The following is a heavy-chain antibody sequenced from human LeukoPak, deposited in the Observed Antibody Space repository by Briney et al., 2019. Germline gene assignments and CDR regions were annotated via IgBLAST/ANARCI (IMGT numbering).Heavy chain of an antibody. J-gene: IGHJ4*02. CDR3: ARESSGDFRFQIDY. D-gene: IGHD6-19*01. CDR2: ISGSSRYT. Sequence: GGSLRLSCAASGFTVIDYYMSWIRQATGQGLEGVSYISGSSRYTNYADSVKGRFTISRDNAKNSLYLQMNSLRAEDTAVYYCARESSGDFRFQIDYWGQGTLVTVSS. CDR1: GFTVIDYY. V-gene: IGHV3-11*06.